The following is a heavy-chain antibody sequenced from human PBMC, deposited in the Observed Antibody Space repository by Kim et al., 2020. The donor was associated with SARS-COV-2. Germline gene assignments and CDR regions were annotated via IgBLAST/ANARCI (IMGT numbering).Heavy chain of an antibody. D-gene: IGHD3-3*01. V-gene: IGHV1-2*02. CDR3: ARDSAYYDFWSGYTTYYYYYMDV. J-gene: IGHJ6*03. CDR1: GYTFTGYY. Sequence: ASVKVSCKASGYTFTGYYMHWVRQAPGQGLEWMGWINPNSGGTNYAQKFQGRVTMTRDTSISTAYMELSRLRSDDTAVYYCARDSAYYDFWSGYTTYYYYYMDVWGKGTTVTVSS. CDR2: INPNSGGT.